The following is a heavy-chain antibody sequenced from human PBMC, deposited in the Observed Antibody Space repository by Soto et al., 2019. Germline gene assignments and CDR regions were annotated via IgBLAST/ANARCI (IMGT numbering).Heavy chain of an antibody. CDR3: ARDKDIVVVPAATHYYYYGMDV. Sequence: QVQLVQSGAEVKKPGSSVKVSCKASGGTFSSYTISWVRQAPGQGLEWMGRIIPILGIANYAQKFQDRVTITADKSTSTDYMELSSLRSEDTAVYYCARDKDIVVVPAATHYYYYGMDVWGQGTTVTVSS. CDR1: GGTFSSYT. V-gene: IGHV1-69*08. J-gene: IGHJ6*02. CDR2: IIPILGIA. D-gene: IGHD2-2*01.